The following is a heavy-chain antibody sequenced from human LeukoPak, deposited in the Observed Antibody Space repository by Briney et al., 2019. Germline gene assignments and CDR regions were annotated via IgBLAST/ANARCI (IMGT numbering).Heavy chain of an antibody. J-gene: IGHJ4*02. CDR2: ISGSGGST. CDR1: GFTFSTYA. Sequence: GGSLRLSCAASGFTFSTYAMSWVRQAPGKGLEWVSTISGSGGSTYYADSVKGRFTTSRDNSKNTLYLQMNSLRAEDTAIYYCAKVQDYDILTGYYIAGGKFDYWGQGTLVTVSS. D-gene: IGHD3-9*01. V-gene: IGHV3-23*01. CDR3: AKVQDYDILTGYYIAGGKFDY.